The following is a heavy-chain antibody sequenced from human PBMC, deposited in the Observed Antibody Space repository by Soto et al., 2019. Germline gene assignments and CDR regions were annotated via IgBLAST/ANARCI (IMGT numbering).Heavy chain of an antibody. Sequence: ASVKVSCKASVYTFTRYYMHWVRQAPGQGLERMGIINTRGGSTYYVQKFQGRVTMTMHTSTTTLYMAVSGVTSVVTAVYYCARGYGVSVLDYWGQGTQGTVPS. J-gene: IGHJ4*02. D-gene: IGHD3-10*01. CDR3: ARGYGVSVLDY. CDR1: VYTFTRYY. V-gene: IGHV1-46*03. CDR2: INTRGGST.